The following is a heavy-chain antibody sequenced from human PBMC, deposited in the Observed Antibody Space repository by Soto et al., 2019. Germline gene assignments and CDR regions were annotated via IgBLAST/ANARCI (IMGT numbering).Heavy chain of an antibody. J-gene: IGHJ6*02. CDR3: ARNDQYSNYYYYGMDV. V-gene: IGHV1-69*13. D-gene: IGHD1-1*01. Sequence: ASVKVSCKASGGTFSSYAISWVRQAPGQGLEWMGGIIPIFGTANYAQKFQGRVTITADESTSTAYMELSSLRSEDTAVYYCARNDQYSNYYYYGMDVWGQGTTVTVSS. CDR2: IIPIFGTA. CDR1: GGTFSSYA.